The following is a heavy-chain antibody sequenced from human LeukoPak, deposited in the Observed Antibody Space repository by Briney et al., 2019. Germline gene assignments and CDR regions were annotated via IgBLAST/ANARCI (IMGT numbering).Heavy chain of an antibody. Sequence: GESLKISCKGSGYRFTSYWIGWVRQMLGKGLEWMGILYPGDSDTRYSPSFQGQVTMSADKSISTAYLQWSSLKASEAAMYYCARRFGEAFDIWGQGTMVTVSS. J-gene: IGHJ3*02. D-gene: IGHD3-3*01. CDR2: LYPGDSDT. CDR1: GYRFTSYW. V-gene: IGHV5-51*01. CDR3: ARRFGEAFDI.